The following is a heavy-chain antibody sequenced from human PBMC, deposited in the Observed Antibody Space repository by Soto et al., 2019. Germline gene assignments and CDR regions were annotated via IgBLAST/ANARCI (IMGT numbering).Heavy chain of an antibody. D-gene: IGHD4-17*01. CDR1: GGSITDNNG. J-gene: IGHJ4*02. Sequence: SETLSLTCDVSGGSITDNNGWSWVRQPPGEGLEWIGEMHHIGSTNYNPSLKSRVTMSVDTSKNQFFLKLNSVTAADTAVYYCTKNGAYALDYWGQGTLVTVSS. CDR3: TKNGAYALDY. CDR2: MHHIGST. V-gene: IGHV4-4*02.